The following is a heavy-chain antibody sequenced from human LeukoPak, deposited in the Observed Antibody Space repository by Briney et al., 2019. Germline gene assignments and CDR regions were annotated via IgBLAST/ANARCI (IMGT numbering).Heavy chain of an antibody. CDR2: ISYSGSN. D-gene: IGHD2-2*03. J-gene: IGHJ5*02. CDR3: AGEEAKGVGSGYCISTSCYRWFDP. Sequence: SQTLSLTCTVSGGSISSVDYYWGWIRQPPGRGLEWIGYISYSGSNFYPPSLKRRFPLSVYTSKNQFSRKLSSVTAADTAVYYCAGEEAKGVGSGYCISTSCYRWFDPWVQGTLATVSS. CDR1: GGSISSVDYY. V-gene: IGHV4-30-4*01.